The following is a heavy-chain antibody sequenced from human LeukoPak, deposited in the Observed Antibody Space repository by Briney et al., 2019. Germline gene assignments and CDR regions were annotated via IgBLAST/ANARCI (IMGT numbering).Heavy chain of an antibody. Sequence: GGSLRLSCAASGFTFSSYAMSWVRQAPGKGLEWVSAISGSGSTTYYADSVKGRFTISRDNSKNTLFLQMNSLTAEDTAIYSCARPRLEYCSGGSCFDAFDIWGQGTMVTVSS. V-gene: IGHV3-23*01. D-gene: IGHD2-15*01. CDR2: ISGSGSTT. J-gene: IGHJ3*02. CDR3: ARPRLEYCSGGSCFDAFDI. CDR1: GFTFSSYA.